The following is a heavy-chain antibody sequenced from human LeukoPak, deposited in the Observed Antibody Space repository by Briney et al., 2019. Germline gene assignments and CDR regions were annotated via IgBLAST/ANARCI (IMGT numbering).Heavy chain of an antibody. CDR2: IYTSGST. CDR1: GGSISSGSYY. Sequence: PSQTLSLTCTVSGGSISSGSYYWSWIWQPAGKGLEWIGRIYTSGSTNYNPSLKSRVTISVDTSKNQFSLKLSSVTAADTAVYYCAREVIAVAGTGNFDYWGQGTLVTVSS. CDR3: AREVIAVAGTGNFDY. D-gene: IGHD6-19*01. J-gene: IGHJ4*02. V-gene: IGHV4-61*02.